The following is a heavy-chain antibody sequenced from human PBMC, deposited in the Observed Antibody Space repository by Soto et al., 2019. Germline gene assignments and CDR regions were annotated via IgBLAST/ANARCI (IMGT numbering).Heavy chain of an antibody. Sequence: QVQLVQSGAEVKKPGSSVKVSCKASGGTFSSYTISWVRQAPGQGLEWMGGISPIFGTANYAQRFQGRVTITPDESTSTAYMELTSLRSEDTAVYYCARQGESSGSYYYGMDVWGPGTTVIVSS. J-gene: IGHJ6*02. CDR2: ISPIFGTA. V-gene: IGHV1-69*05. CDR1: GGTFSSYT. CDR3: ARQGESSGSYYYGMDV. D-gene: IGHD3-22*01.